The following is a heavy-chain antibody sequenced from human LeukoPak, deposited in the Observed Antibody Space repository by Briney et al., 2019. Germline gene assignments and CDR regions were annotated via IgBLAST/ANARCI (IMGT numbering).Heavy chain of an antibody. CDR3: ARDLENYYDSSGYPPGAFDI. D-gene: IGHD3-22*01. V-gene: IGHV1-46*01. CDR2: INPSGGST. CDR1: GYTFTSYY. Sequence: ASMKVSCKASGYTFTSYYMHWVRQAPGQGLEWMGIINPSGGSTSYAQKFQGRVTMTRDTSTSTVYMELSSLRSEDTAVYYCARDLENYYDSSGYPPGAFDIWGQGTMVTVSS. J-gene: IGHJ3*02.